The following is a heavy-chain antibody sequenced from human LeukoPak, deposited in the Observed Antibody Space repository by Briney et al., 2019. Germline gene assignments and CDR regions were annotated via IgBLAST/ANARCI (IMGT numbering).Heavy chain of an antibody. CDR1: GFTFSSYA. CDR2: ISGSGGST. CDR3: ARRLTYGLGSYARLNSFDY. Sequence: GGSLRLSCAASGFTFSSYAMSWVRQAPGKGLEWVSAISGSGGSTYYADSVKGRFTISRDNSKNTLYLQMNSLRAEDTAVYYCARRLTYGLGSYARLNSFDYWGQGTLVTVSS. J-gene: IGHJ4*02. D-gene: IGHD3-10*01. V-gene: IGHV3-23*01.